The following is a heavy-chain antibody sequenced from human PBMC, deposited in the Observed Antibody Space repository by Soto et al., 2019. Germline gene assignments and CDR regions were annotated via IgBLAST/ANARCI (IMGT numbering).Heavy chain of an antibody. CDR1: GFTFSSYA. CDR2: ISGSGGST. V-gene: IGHV3-23*01. J-gene: IGHJ4*02. CDR3: AKGYYGSGSYYTPFDY. D-gene: IGHD3-10*01. Sequence: GGSLRLSCAASGFTFSSYAMSWVRQSPGKGLEWVSAISGSGGSTYYADSVKGRFTISRDNSKNTLYLQMNSLRAEDTAVYYCAKGYYGSGSYYTPFDYWGQGTLVTVSS.